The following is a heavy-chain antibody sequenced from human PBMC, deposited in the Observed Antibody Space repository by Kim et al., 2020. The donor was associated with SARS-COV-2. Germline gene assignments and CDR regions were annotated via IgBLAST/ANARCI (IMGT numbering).Heavy chain of an antibody. Sequence: SETLSLTCAVYGGSFSGYYWTWIRQPPGKGLEWIGEINQSGFTNYSPSLKSRVTISLDTSRNQFSLKLSSVTAADTAVYYCARGNKKCGADCPRALGYWGQGTLVTVSS. J-gene: IGHJ4*02. V-gene: IGHV4-34*01. D-gene: IGHD2-21*02. CDR1: GGSFSGYY. CDR2: INQSGFT. CDR3: ARGNKKCGADCPRALGY.